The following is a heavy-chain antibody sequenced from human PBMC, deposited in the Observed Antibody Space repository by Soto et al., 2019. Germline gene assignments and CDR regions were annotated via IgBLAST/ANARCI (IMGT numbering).Heavy chain of an antibody. D-gene: IGHD5-18*01. J-gene: IGHJ4*02. CDR2: IYYSGST. CDR1: GGSISSGGYY. CDR3: ARDGYSYPWTWDY. V-gene: IGHV4-31*03. Sequence: QVQLQESGPGLVKPSQTLSLTCTVSGGSISSGGYYWSWIRQHPGKGLEWIGYIYYSGSTYYNPSLKSRVTISVATSKNQFSLKLSSVTAADTAVYYCARDGYSYPWTWDYWGQGTLVTVSS.